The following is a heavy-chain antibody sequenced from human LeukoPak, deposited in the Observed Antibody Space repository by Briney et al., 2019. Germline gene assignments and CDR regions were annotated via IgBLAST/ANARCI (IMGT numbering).Heavy chain of an antibody. Sequence: KPSETLSLTCTVSGGSISSYYWSWIRQPAGKGLERIGRIYTSGSTNYNPSLKSRVTMSVDTSKNQFSLKLSSVTAADTAVYYCAKQPKWELRPYLDYWGQGTLVTVSS. CDR2: IYTSGST. CDR1: GGSISSYY. J-gene: IGHJ4*02. D-gene: IGHD1-26*01. CDR3: AKQPKWELRPYLDY. V-gene: IGHV4-4*07.